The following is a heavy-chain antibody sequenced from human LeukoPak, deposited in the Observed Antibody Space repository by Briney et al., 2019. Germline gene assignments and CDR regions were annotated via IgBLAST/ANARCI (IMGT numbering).Heavy chain of an antibody. Sequence: GGSLRLSCAASGFTFSSVWMRWVRQAPGKGLEWVGRIKSKTNGGTTDYAAPVKGRFTISRDDSKNTLHLQMNSLKTEDTAVYYCTTVGCSSTSCYGDYWGQGTLVTVSS. D-gene: IGHD2-2*01. CDR3: TTVGCSSTSCYGDY. J-gene: IGHJ4*02. CDR1: GFTFSSVW. V-gene: IGHV3-15*01. CDR2: IKSKTNGGTT.